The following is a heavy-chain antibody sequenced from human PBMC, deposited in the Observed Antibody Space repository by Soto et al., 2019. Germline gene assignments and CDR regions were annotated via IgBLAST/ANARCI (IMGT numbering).Heavy chain of an antibody. Sequence: QITLNESGNMQVKPRQTLTLTCTFSGFSLTTSGVGVGWIRQSPGKAPEWLALIYWDDDKRYSPSLKSRLTITKDTSKNQVVLTMADLDPADTGSYYCAHRVLRTVFGLVTTTAIYFDFWGQGTPVAVSS. J-gene: IGHJ4*02. V-gene: IGHV2-5*02. CDR2: IYWDDDK. CDR1: GFSLTTSGVG. CDR3: AHRVLRTVFGLVTTTAIYFDF. D-gene: IGHD3-3*01.